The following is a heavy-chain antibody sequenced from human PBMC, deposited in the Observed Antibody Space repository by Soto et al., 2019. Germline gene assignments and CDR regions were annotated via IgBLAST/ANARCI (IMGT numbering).Heavy chain of an antibody. CDR1: GFTFSGSA. V-gene: IGHV3-73*01. D-gene: IGHD3-22*01. J-gene: IGHJ6*02. CDR2: IRSKANSYAT. CDR3: TTTYYYDSSGYYQRPFYYGMDV. Sequence: GGSLRLSCAASGFTFSGSAMHWVRQASGKGLEWVGRIRSKANSYATAYAASVKGRFTISRDDSKNTAYLQMNSLKTEDTAVYYCTTTYYYDSSGYYQRPFYYGMDVWGQGTTVTVSS.